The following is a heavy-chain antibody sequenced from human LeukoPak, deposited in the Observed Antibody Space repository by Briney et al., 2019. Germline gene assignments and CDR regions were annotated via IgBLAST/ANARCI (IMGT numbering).Heavy chain of an antibody. Sequence: ASVKVSCKASGGTFSSYAISWVRQAPRQGLEWMGGIIPIFGTANYAQKFQGRVTITADESTSTAYMELSSLRSEDTAVYYCARDYRVGDSSGPPIYWGQGTLVTVSS. CDR2: IIPIFGTA. D-gene: IGHD3-22*01. J-gene: IGHJ4*02. CDR1: GGTFSSYA. V-gene: IGHV1-69*13. CDR3: ARDYRVGDSSGPPIY.